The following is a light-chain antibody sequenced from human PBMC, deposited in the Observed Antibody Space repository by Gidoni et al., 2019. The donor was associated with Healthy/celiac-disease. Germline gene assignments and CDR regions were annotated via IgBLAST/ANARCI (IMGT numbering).Light chain of an antibody. CDR2: DAS. Sequence: DIQMTQSPSSLSASGGDRVTITCQASQDISNYLNWYQQKPGKAPTLLFYDASNLETGVPSMFSGSGSWTDFTFTISSLQPEDIATYYCQQYDNPVFTFXPXTKVDIK. CDR1: QDISNY. J-gene: IGKJ3*01. CDR3: QQYDNPVFT. V-gene: IGKV1-33*01.